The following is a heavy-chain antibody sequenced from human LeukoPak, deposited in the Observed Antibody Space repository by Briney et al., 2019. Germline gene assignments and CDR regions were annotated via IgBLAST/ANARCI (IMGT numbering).Heavy chain of an antibody. CDR3: ARDHFGGLFGGVIAY. Sequence: GGSLRLSCAASGFTFSSYAMHWVRQAPGKGLEYVSAISSNGGSTYYANSVKGRFTISRDNSKNTLYLQMGSLRAEDMAVYYCARDHFGGLFGGVIAYWGQGTLVTVSS. J-gene: IGHJ4*02. V-gene: IGHV3-64*01. D-gene: IGHD3-16*02. CDR1: GFTFSSYA. CDR2: ISSNGGST.